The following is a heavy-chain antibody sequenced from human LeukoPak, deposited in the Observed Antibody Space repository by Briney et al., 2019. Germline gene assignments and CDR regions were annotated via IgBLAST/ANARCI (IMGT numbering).Heavy chain of an antibody. D-gene: IGHD2-2*01. CDR2: IYYSGST. CDR1: GGSISSSSYY. Sequence: SGTLSLTCTVSGGSISSSSYYWGWIRQPPGKGLEWIGSIYYSGSTYYNPSLKSRVTISVDTSKNQFSLKLSSVTAADTAVYYCARDGNVVPAADTAGWFDPWGQGTLVTVSS. V-gene: IGHV4-39*07. J-gene: IGHJ5*02. CDR3: ARDGNVVPAADTAGWFDP.